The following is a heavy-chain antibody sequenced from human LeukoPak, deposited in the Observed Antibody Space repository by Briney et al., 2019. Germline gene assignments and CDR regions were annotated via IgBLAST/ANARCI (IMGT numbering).Heavy chain of an antibody. CDR1: GFTFRSYA. V-gene: IGHV3-23*01. D-gene: IGHD6-13*01. CDR3: AKDIAASGTWY. J-gene: IGHJ4*02. CDR2: ISGSGGST. Sequence: GGSLRLSCAASGFTFRSYAMSWVRDAPGKGLERVSAISGSGGSTYYADSVKGRFTISRDNSKNTLDLEMNSLRAEDTAAYYSAKDIAASGTWYWGQGTLVSASS.